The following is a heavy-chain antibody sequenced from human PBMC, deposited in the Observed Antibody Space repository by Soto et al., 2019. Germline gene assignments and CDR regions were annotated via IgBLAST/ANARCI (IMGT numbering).Heavy chain of an antibody. CDR3: ARGGTVVTRD. CDR1: GGSISSYY. CDR2: IYYSGST. V-gene: IGHV4-59*01. Sequence: QVQLQESGPGLVKPSETLSLTCTVSGGSISSYYWSWIRQPPGKGLEWIGYIYYSGSTNCNPSLKSRVTISVDTSKNQFSLKLSSVTAADTAVYYCARGGTVVTRDWGQGTLVTVSS. D-gene: IGHD2-21*02. J-gene: IGHJ4*02.